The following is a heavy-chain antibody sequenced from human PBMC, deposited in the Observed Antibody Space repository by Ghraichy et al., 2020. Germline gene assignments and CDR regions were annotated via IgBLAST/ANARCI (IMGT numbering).Heavy chain of an antibody. D-gene: IGHD3-22*01. V-gene: IGHV4-59*01. Sequence: SQTPSLTCTVSGGSISSYYWSWIRQPPGKGLEWIGYIYYSGSTNYNPSLKSRVTISVDTSKNQFSLKLSSVTAADTAVYYCARVLDSSGYYWFDYWGQGTLVTVSS. CDR3: ARVLDSSGYYWFDY. J-gene: IGHJ4*02. CDR1: GGSISSYY. CDR2: IYYSGST.